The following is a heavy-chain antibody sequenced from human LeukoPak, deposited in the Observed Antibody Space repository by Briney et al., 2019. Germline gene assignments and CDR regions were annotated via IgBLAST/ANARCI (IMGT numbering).Heavy chain of an antibody. V-gene: IGHV3-11*03. J-gene: IGHJ4*02. Sequence: GGSLRLSCAVSGITFSDYYMNWIRQAPGKGLEWISYISPNSTYTDSADSVKGRFTISRDNAKNSLFLQIDSLRVEDTAVYYCAAGTAADYWGQGTLVAGSS. CDR3: AAGTAADY. CDR1: GITFSDYY. D-gene: IGHD6-13*01. CDR2: ISPNSTYT.